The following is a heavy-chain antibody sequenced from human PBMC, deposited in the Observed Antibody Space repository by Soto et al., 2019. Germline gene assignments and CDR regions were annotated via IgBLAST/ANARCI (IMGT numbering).Heavy chain of an antibody. J-gene: IGHJ3*02. CDR2: ISGSGGST. Sequence: PGGSLRLSCAASGFTFSSYAMSWVRQAPGKGLEWVSAISGSGGSTYYADSVKGRFTISRDNSKNTLYLQMNSLRAEDTAVYYCAKAPATIVVVPAAMFGAFDIWGQGTMVTVSS. V-gene: IGHV3-23*01. CDR1: GFTFSSYA. D-gene: IGHD2-2*01. CDR3: AKAPATIVVVPAAMFGAFDI.